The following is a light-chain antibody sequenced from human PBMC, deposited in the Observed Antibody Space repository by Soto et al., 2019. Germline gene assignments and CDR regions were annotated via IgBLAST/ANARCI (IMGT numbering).Light chain of an antibody. CDR2: DVS. CDR3: CSYAGSYTPHVV. Sequence: QSALTQPRSVSGSPGQSVTISCTGTSSDVGGYNYVSWYQQHPGKAPKLMIYDVSKRPSGVPDRFAGSKSGNTASLTISGLQDEDEAYYYCCSYAGSYTPHVVFGGGTQLTVL. J-gene: IGLJ2*01. V-gene: IGLV2-11*01. CDR1: SSDVGGYNY.